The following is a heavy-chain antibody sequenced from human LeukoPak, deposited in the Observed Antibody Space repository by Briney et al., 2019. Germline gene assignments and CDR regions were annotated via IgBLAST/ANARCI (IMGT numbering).Heavy chain of an antibody. CDR2: IRYDGSNK. Sequence: GGSLRLSCVASGFTFSSYGMDWVRQAPGKGLEWVAFIRYDGSNKYFADSVKGRFTISRDSSKNTLYLQMNSLRVDDTAVYYCTREGDSGSYYTPSTNYFDYWGQGTLVTVSS. D-gene: IGHD1-26*01. CDR1: GFTFSSYG. CDR3: TREGDSGSYYTPSTNYFDY. V-gene: IGHV3-30*02. J-gene: IGHJ4*02.